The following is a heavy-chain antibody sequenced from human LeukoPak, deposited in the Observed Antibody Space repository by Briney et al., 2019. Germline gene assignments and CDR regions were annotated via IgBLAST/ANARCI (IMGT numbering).Heavy chain of an antibody. V-gene: IGHV1-3*01. CDR3: ARDLRYYYGSGSYSVPRYYYYGMDV. Sequence: ASVKVSCKASGYTFTSYAMHWVRQAPGQRLEWMGWINAGNGNTKYSQKFQGRVTITRDTSASTAYMELSSLRSEDTAVYYCARDLRYYYGSGSYSVPRYYYYGMDVWGQGTTVTVSS. J-gene: IGHJ6*02. CDR2: INAGNGNT. D-gene: IGHD3-10*01. CDR1: GYTFTSYA.